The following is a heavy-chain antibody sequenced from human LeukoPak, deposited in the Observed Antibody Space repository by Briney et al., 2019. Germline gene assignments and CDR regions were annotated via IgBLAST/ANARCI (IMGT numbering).Heavy chain of an antibody. CDR1: GFTFSSYA. CDR3: AREEVLYYYGSGSYYGGAVDY. D-gene: IGHD3-10*01. Sequence: GRSLRLSCAASGFTFSSYAMHWVRQAPGKGLEWVAVISYDGSNKYHADSVKGRFTISRDNSKNTLYLQMNSLRAEDTAVYYCAREEVLYYYGSGSYYGGAVDYWGQGALVTVSS. CDR2: ISYDGSNK. V-gene: IGHV3-30*04. J-gene: IGHJ4*02.